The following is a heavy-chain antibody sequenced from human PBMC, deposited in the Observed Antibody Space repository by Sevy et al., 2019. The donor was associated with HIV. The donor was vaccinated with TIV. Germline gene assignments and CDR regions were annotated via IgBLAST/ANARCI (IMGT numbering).Heavy chain of an antibody. D-gene: IGHD3-22*01. CDR3: ARIFRAPYYYNTGGYYRN. V-gene: IGHV4-31*03. J-gene: IGHJ4*02. CDR1: GVSISNGGNY. Sequence: SETLSLTCSVSGVSISNGGNYWAWVRQHPGKGLEWIGSIFYSGATFYNPSLEGRLSISVDTSENILSLRLSSVTAADTAVYFCARIFRAPYYYNTGGYYRNWGQGTQVTVSS. CDR2: IFYSGAT.